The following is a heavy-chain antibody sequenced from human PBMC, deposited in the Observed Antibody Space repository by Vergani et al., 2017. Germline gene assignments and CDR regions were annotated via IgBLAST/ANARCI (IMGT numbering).Heavy chain of an antibody. CDR1: GDSFRSNKW. V-gene: IGHV4-4*03. CDR2: TSHSGST. J-gene: IGHJ3*02. Sequence: QVQLQESGPGLLKPPGTLSLTCAVSGDSFRSNKWWAWVRQSPGKTLEWIGKTSHSGSTNYNPSLKGRVTLSLDTSKNQFSLRLSSVTAADTAVYYCARDAKSSVSGGSCFAGRTAFDIWGRGTTVTVSS. D-gene: IGHD2-15*01. CDR3: ARDAKSSVSGGSCFAGRTAFDI.